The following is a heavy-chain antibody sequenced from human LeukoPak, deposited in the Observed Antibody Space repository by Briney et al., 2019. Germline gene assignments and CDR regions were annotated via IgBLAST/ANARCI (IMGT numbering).Heavy chain of an antibody. CDR1: GGSFSGYY. Sequence: SETLSLTCAVYGGSFSGYYWSWIRQPPGKGLEWIGEINHSGSTNYNPSLKSRVTISVDTSKNQFSLKLSSVTAADTAVYYCARGGTNYYDSSGYYYLQRSPVDYWGQGTLVTVSS. J-gene: IGHJ4*02. CDR2: INHSGST. CDR3: ARGGTNYYDSSGYYYLQRSPVDY. D-gene: IGHD3-22*01. V-gene: IGHV4-34*01.